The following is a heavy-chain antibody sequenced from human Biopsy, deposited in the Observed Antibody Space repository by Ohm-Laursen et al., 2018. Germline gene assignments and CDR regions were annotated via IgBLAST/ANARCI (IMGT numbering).Heavy chain of an antibody. CDR3: ARGNYYYDSSGLESYDAFDI. J-gene: IGHJ3*02. Sequence: SLRLPCAASGFTFSDYYMSWIRQAPGKGLEWVSYISSSGSTIYYADSVKGRFAISRDNAKNSLYLQMNSLRAEDTAVYYYARGNYYYDSSGLESYDAFDIWGQGTMVTVSS. CDR2: ISSSGSTI. CDR1: GFTFSDYY. V-gene: IGHV3-11*01. D-gene: IGHD3-22*01.